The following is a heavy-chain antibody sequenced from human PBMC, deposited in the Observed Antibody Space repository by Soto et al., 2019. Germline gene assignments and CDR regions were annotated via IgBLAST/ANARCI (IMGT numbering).Heavy chain of an antibody. CDR1: RGSVSGGSYY. J-gene: IGHJ1*01. V-gene: IGHV4-61*01. D-gene: IGHD3-22*01. Sequence: SETLSLTCPVSRGSVSGGSYYWSWLRQPPGKGLEWIGYIYYSGSTKYNPSLNSRVTISLDTTKNQFSLRAEDTAVYYCAKVYYYYDSSGYYYGDRDDRVLQHWGQGTLVTVSS. CDR3: AKVYYYYDSSGYYYGDRDDRVLQH. CDR2: IYYSGST.